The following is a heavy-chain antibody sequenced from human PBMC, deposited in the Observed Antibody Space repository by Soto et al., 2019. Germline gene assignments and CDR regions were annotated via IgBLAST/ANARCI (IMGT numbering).Heavy chain of an antibody. CDR1: GYTLTGYY. D-gene: IGHD1-26*01. J-gene: IGHJ4*02. CDR2: INPNSGGT. CDR3: ARDLRIEGAVTTPFDY. Sequence: ASVKVSCKASGYTLTGYYMHWVRQAPGQGLEWMGWINPNSGGTNYAQKFQGRVTMTRDTSISTAYMELSRLRSDDTAVYYCARDLRIEGAVTTPFDYWGQGTLVTVSS. V-gene: IGHV1-2*02.